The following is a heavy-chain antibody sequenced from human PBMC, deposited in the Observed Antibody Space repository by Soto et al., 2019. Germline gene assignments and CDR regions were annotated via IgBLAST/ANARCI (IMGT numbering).Heavy chain of an antibody. CDR2: ISHDGSNT. V-gene: IGHV3-30*03. D-gene: IGHD6-19*01. CDR3: VVPTAYNSGWFGVFDF. CDR1: GFTFSSYA. Sequence: QVQLVESGGGVVQPARSLRLSCAASGFTFSSYAMHWVRQAPGKGLEWVAVISHDGSNTFYADSVKGRFTISRENSKNTLYLQMNSLRAEDTAVFFCVVPTAYNSGWFGVFDFWGQGTLVTVSS. J-gene: IGHJ5*01.